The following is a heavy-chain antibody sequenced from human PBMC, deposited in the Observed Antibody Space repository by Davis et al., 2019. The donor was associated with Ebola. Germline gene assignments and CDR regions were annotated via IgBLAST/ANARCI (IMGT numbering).Heavy chain of an antibody. CDR3: ARVFVLRPGTPENCFGP. CDR1: GFPFTTYW. D-gene: IGHD3-16*01. J-gene: IGHJ5*02. Sequence: GESLKISCAASGFPFTTYWMHWVRQAPGQGLVWVAHISSDGSSTNYADSVRGRFSISRDNSKNSLYLQMNDLRVEDTALYYCARVFVLRPGTPENCFGPWGQGTLVTVSS. CDR2: ISSDGSST. V-gene: IGHV3-74*01.